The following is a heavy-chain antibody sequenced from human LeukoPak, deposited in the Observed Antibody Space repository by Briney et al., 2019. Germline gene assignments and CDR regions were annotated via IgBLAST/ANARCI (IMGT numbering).Heavy chain of an antibody. V-gene: IGHV4-34*01. Sequence: SETLSLTCAVYGGSFSGYYWSWIRQPPGKGLEWIGEINHSGSTNYNPSLKSRVTISVDTSKNQFSLKPSSVTAADTAVYYCARRGDYWGQGTLVTVPS. J-gene: IGHJ4*02. CDR1: GGSFSGYY. CDR3: ARRGDY. CDR2: INHSGST.